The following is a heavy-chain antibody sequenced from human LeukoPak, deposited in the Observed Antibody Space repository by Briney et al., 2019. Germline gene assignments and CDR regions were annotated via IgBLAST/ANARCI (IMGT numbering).Heavy chain of an antibody. J-gene: IGHJ4*02. CDR3: ARDQWLDTNPFDY. CDR1: GGSINSSSYY. CDR2: IFYSGNT. D-gene: IGHD6-19*01. Sequence: SETLSLTCTVSGGSINSSSYYWAWLRQPPGKGLEWIGNIFYSGNTYYNPSLKSRVTISVDTSKNQFSLKLSSVTAADTAVYYCARDQWLDTNPFDYWGQGTLVTVSS. V-gene: IGHV4-39*07.